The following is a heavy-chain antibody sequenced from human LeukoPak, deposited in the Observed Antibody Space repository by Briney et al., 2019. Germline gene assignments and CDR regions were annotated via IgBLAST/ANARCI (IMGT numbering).Heavy chain of an antibody. V-gene: IGHV3-7*01. J-gene: IGHJ4*02. Sequence: GGSLRLSCVASGFTFRRYWMSWVRQAPGKGLERVANINQDGSEKYYVDSVKGRFTISRDNSKSSLYLQMSSLRAEDAAVYYCATDPRPDSGNFLGFDYWGQGTLVTVSS. CDR3: ATDPRPDSGNFLGFDY. CDR1: GFTFRRYW. CDR2: INQDGSEK. D-gene: IGHD4-23*01.